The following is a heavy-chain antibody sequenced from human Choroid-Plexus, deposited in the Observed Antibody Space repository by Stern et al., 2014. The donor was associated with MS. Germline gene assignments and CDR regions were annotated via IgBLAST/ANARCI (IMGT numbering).Heavy chain of an antibody. CDR2: IPYDGSDK. V-gene: IGHV3-30*18. CDR1: GFTFSNFG. D-gene: IGHD2-15*01. J-gene: IGHJ4*02. CDR3: AKDRQWSTYFFDY. Sequence: QVQLVESGGGVAQPGRPLILSCAASGFTFSNFGMHWVRQAPGTGLEWVALIPYDGSDKYYADSVKGRFTIFRDNSKNPLYMHMNSLRAEDTAVYYCAKDRQWSTYFFDYWGQGSLVTVSS.